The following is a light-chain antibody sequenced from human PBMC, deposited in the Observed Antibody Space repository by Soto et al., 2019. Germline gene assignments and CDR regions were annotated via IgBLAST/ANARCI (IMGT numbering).Light chain of an antibody. V-gene: IGKV1-5*03. Sequence: DIQMTQSPSTLSASIGDRVTLTCRASQSTTAWLAWYQQKPGKAPKLLIYKTSSLESGVPSRFSGSGSGTEFTLTTSSLQPDDFATYYCQQYNPYSYSFGQGTKLEIK. CDR1: QSTTAW. CDR3: QQYNPYSYS. CDR2: KTS. J-gene: IGKJ2*03.